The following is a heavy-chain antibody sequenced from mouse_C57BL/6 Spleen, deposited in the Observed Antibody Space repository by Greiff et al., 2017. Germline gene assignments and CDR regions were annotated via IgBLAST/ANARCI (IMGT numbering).Heavy chain of an antibody. CDR2: IDPETGGT. D-gene: IGHD4-1*02. Sequence: QVQLQQSGAELVRPGASVTLSCKASGYTFTDYEMHWVKQTPVHGLEWIGAIDPETGGTAYNQKFKGKAILTADKSSSTAYMELRSLTSEDAAVYYCTRFPTGGEFAYWGQGTLVTVSA. CDR1: GYTFTDYE. V-gene: IGHV1-15*01. J-gene: IGHJ3*01. CDR3: TRFPTGGEFAY.